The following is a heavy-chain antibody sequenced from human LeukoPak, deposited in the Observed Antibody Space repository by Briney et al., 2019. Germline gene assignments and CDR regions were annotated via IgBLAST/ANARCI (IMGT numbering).Heavy chain of an antibody. CDR3: AKDSVVVVPAAPDYYYGVDV. D-gene: IGHD2-2*01. CDR2: ISGSGGGT. V-gene: IGHV3-23*01. Sequence: GGSLRLSCAASGFTFSSYAMSWVRQAPGKGLEWVSAISGSGGGTYYADSVKGRFTISRDNSKNTLYLQMNSLRAEDTAVYYCAKDSVVVVPAAPDYYYGVDVWGQGTTVTVSS. CDR1: GFTFSSYA. J-gene: IGHJ6*02.